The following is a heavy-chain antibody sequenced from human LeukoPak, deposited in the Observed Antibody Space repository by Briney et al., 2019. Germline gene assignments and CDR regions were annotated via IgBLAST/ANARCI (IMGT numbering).Heavy chain of an antibody. CDR2: ISSSSSYI. V-gene: IGHV3-21*04. CDR1: GFTFSSYS. D-gene: IGHD4-23*01. J-gene: IGHJ4*02. Sequence: PGGSLRLSCAASGFTFSSYSMNWVRQAPGKGLEWVSSISSSSSYIYYADSVKGRFTISRDNAKNSLYLQMNSLRAEDTAVYYCADETDDYGGNVPIWGQGTLVTVSS. CDR3: ADETDDYGGNVPI.